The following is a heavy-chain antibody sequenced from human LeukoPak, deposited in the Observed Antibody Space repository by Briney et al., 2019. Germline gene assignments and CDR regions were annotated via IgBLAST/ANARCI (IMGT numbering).Heavy chain of an antibody. V-gene: IGHV3-7*01. CDR3: ARDASRGFDS. Sequence: PGGSLRLSCAASGFTFSSYWMSWVRQAPGKGLEWVANIKQDGSEKYYVDSVKGRFTVSRDNAKNSVYLQMNSLRVEDTALYYCARDASRGFDSWGQGTLVTVSS. J-gene: IGHJ4*02. D-gene: IGHD5-24*01. CDR1: GFTFSSYW. CDR2: IKQDGSEK.